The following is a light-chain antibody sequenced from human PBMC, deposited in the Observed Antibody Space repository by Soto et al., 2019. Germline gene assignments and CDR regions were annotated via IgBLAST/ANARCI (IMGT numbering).Light chain of an antibody. J-gene: IGKJ2*01. V-gene: IGKV1-5*03. CDR2: KAS. Sequence: DVQMTQSPSTLSAFVGDRVTITCRASQSITTWLAWYQQKPGKAPKVLIYKASSLESGGPSRFSGSGSGTEFTLTISSVQPDDSATYCCQQYNSYPYTFGQGTKLEIK. CDR1: QSITTW. CDR3: QQYNSYPYT.